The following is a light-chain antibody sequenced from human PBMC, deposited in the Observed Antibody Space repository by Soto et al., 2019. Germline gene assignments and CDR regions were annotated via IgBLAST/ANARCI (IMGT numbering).Light chain of an antibody. CDR2: PAS. CDR1: QGIGSY. J-gene: IGKJ4*01. Sequence: DIQLTQSPSFLSASVGDRVTLTCRASQGIGSYLAWYQQKPGKAPKLLIYPASTLQSGVPSRISGSGSGTEFTLTISSLQPEDFATYYCQQLNSYPRTFGGGTKVDIK. CDR3: QQLNSYPRT. V-gene: IGKV1-9*01.